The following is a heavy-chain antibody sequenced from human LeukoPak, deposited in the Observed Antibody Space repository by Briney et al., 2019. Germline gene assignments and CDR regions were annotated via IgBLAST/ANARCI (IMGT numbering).Heavy chain of an antibody. CDR2: ISPQKGNT. CDR1: VYNFSIYG. CDR3: ARAGVHVAVAGTADH. J-gene: IGHJ4*02. V-gene: IGHV1-18*01. D-gene: IGHD6-19*01. Sequence: ASLTVSCQATVYNFSIYGITWVRQAPGQGLEWLGWISPQKGNTYSARSLQGRVTLTTDTSTNTAYLDLRSLTSADTALYYCARAGVHVAVAGTADHWGPGTLITVSS.